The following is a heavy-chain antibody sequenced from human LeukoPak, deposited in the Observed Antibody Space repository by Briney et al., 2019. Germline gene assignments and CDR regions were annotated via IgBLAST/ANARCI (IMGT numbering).Heavy chain of an antibody. D-gene: IGHD4-17*01. CDR3: AKLSTTATTY. J-gene: IGHJ4*02. V-gene: IGHV3-23*01. Sequence: PGGSLTLSCAASGFTFSIYAMSWVRQAPGKGLEWVSRISDRCGNTYYADSVKGRFTISRDNSKNTLFLQMNSLRVDDTAVYYCAKLSTTATTYWGQGILVTVSS. CDR2: ISDRCGNT. CDR1: GFTFSIYA.